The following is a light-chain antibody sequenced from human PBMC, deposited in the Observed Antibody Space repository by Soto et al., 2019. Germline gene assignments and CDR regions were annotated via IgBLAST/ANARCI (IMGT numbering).Light chain of an antibody. CDR3: QQFNSYPRT. CDR2: VAS. Sequence: AIQLTQSPSSLSASVGDRVTITCRAGQVIASALAWYQQKPGKAPKLLIYVASTLESGVPSRISGSGSGTDFTLTISSLQPEDSATYCQQFNSYPRTFGQGTKVEIK. CDR1: QVIASA. J-gene: IGKJ1*01. V-gene: IGKV1-13*02.